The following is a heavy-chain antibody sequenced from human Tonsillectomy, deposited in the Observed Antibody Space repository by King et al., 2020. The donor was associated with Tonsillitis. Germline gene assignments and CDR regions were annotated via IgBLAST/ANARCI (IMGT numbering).Heavy chain of an antibody. CDR1: GFTFSDYF. J-gene: IGHJ4*02. V-gene: IGHV3-21*01. D-gene: IGHD5-12*01. CDR2: ISGSSPLS. Sequence: EVQLVESGGGPVKPGGSLRLSCAASGFTFSDYFMNWFRQAPGKGLEWVSSISGSSPLSYSAEAVKGRFTISRDKAKDSLYLQMNNLSAEDTAVYYCARDRIGYDDFDHWGQGTLVTVSS. CDR3: ARDRIGYDDFDH.